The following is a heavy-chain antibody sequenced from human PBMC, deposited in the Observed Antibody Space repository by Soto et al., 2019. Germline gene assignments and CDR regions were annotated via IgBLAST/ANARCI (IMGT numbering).Heavy chain of an antibody. D-gene: IGHD3-10*01. CDR2: ISAYNGNT. J-gene: IGHJ4*02. V-gene: IGHV1-18*01. Sequence: QVQLVQSGAEVKKPGASVKVSCKASGYTFTSYGISWVRQAPGQGLEWMGWISAYNGNTHYAQKLQGRVTMTTDTSTSTAYMERRSLRADDTAVYYCSRRPRLGGSGSYLFFYSWGQGTLVTVSS. CDR1: GYTFTSYG. CDR3: SRRPRLGGSGSYLFFYS.